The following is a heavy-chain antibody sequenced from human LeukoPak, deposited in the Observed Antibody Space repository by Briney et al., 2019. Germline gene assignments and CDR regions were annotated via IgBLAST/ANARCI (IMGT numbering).Heavy chain of an antibody. CDR3: ARSLNGHSFDY. CDR1: GGSISSYY. V-gene: IGHV4-4*07. J-gene: IGHJ4*02. Sequence: SETLSLTCTVSGGSISSYYWSWIRQPAGKGLEWIGRIYTSGSTNYNPSLKSRVTISADTSKNQFSLKVNSVTAADTAVYYCARSLNGHSFDYWGQGTLVTVSS. CDR2: IYTSGST. D-gene: IGHD2-8*01.